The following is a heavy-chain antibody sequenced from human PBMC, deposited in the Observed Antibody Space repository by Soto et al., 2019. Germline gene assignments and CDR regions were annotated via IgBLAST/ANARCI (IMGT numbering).Heavy chain of an antibody. J-gene: IGHJ4*02. D-gene: IGHD6-19*01. CDR2: VYITGTT. Sequence: NPSETLSLTCTVSGGSISNYFWSWIRQPAGKGMEWIGRVYITGTTNYNPSLKSRVTMSVDASQNQVSLRLSSVTAADTAVYYCARDGDYNSGWYSFDYWGQGTLVTVSS. CDR3: ARDGDYNSGWYSFDY. CDR1: GGSISNYF. V-gene: IGHV4-4*07.